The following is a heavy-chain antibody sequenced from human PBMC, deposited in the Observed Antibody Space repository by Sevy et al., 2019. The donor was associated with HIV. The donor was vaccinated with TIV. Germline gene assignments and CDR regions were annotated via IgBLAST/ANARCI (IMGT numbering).Heavy chain of an antibody. CDR3: ARAPPVRSGDDSLNWFDP. D-gene: IGHD5-12*01. V-gene: IGHV4-59*01. CDR1: GGSISAYH. Sequence: SETLSLTCTVSGGSISAYHWSWLRQPPGKGLEYIGYIHYTGTTNYNPSLKSRVTISVDTSKNQFSLKLSSVTAADTALYYCARAPPVRSGDDSLNWFDPWGQRTLVTVSS. J-gene: IGHJ5*02. CDR2: IHYTGTT.